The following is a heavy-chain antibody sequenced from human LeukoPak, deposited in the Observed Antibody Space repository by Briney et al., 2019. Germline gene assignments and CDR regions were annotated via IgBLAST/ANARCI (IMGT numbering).Heavy chain of an antibody. CDR1: GFTVSSNY. CDR2: IYSGGST. D-gene: IGHD3-9*01. Sequence: PGGSLRLSCAASGFTVSSNYMSWVRQAPGKGLEWVSVIYSGGSTYYADSVKGRFTISRDNSKNTLYLQMNSLRAEDTAVYYCARDLSNKILTTYYDVFDVWGQGSMVTVSS. J-gene: IGHJ3*01. V-gene: IGHV3-53*01. CDR3: ARDLSNKILTTYYDVFDV.